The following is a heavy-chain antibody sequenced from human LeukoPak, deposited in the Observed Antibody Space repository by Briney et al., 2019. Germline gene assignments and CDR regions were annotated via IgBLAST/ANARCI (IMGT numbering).Heavy chain of an antibody. Sequence: PGGSLRLSCAASGFTFSSYGMHWVRQAPGKGLEWVAFIWYDGSTKYYADSVKGRFTYSKDNSKNTLYLQMNSLRAEDTAVYYCAKEKGLHPYYFDYWGQGTLVTVSS. CDR3: AKEKGLHPYYFDY. V-gene: IGHV3-30*02. CDR2: IWYDGSTK. D-gene: IGHD2-15*01. CDR1: GFTFSSYG. J-gene: IGHJ4*02.